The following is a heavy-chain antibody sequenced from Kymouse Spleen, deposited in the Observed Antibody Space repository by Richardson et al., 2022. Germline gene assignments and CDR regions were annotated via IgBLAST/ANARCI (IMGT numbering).Heavy chain of an antibody. V-gene: IGHV4-39*01. Sequence: QLQLQESGPGLVKPSETLSLTCTVSGGSISSSSYYWGWIRQPPGKGLEWIGSIYYSGSTYYNPSLKSRVTISVDTSKNQFSLKLSSVTAADTAVYYCARYSSGWYTDYYYYGMDVWGQGTTVTVSS. CDR2: IYYSGST. CDR1: GGSISSSSYY. D-gene: IGHD6-19*01. CDR3: ARYSSGWYTDYYYYGMDV. J-gene: IGHJ6*02.